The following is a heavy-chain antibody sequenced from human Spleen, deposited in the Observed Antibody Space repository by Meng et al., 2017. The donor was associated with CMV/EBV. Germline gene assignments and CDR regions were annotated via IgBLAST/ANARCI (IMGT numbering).Heavy chain of an antibody. CDR2: IETDGGRT. Sequence: GESLKISCAASGFTFSSFWMTWVRQAPGKGLAWVSRIETDGGRTSYADSVKGRFTISRDIAKNTVYLQMNSLRAEDAAVYYCAREESGLSYYDLDVWGQGTTVTVSS. D-gene: IGHD3-9*01. J-gene: IGHJ6*02. V-gene: IGHV3-74*01. CDR3: AREESGLSYYDLDV. CDR1: GFTFSSFW.